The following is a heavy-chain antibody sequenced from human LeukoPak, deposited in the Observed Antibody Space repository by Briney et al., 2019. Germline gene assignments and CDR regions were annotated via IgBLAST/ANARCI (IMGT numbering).Heavy chain of an antibody. CDR2: INPSGGST. V-gene: IGHV1-46*01. Sequence: ASVKVSCKASGYTFTSYYMHWVRQAPGQGLEWMGIINPSGGSTSYAQKFQGRVTMTRDMSTSTVYMELSSLRAEDTAVYYCAKDSVQTKVAGTTFEYWGQGTLVTVSS. CDR3: AKDSVQTKVAGTTFEY. J-gene: IGHJ4*02. D-gene: IGHD6-19*01. CDR1: GYTFTSYY.